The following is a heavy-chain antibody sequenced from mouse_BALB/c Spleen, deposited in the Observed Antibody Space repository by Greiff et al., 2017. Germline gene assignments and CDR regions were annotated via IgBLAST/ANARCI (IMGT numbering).Heavy chain of an antibody. CDR2: IYPGNSDT. J-gene: IGHJ2*01. CDR1: GYTFTSYW. V-gene: IGHV1-5*01. D-gene: IGHD3-1*01. Sequence: VQLKQSGTVLARPGASVKMSCKASGYTFTSYWMHWVKQRPGQGLEWIGAIYPGNSDTSYNQKFKGKAKLTAVTSTSTAYMELSSLTNEDSAVYYCTRFPIRSPYYFDDWGQGTTLTVSS. CDR3: TRFPIRSPYYFDD.